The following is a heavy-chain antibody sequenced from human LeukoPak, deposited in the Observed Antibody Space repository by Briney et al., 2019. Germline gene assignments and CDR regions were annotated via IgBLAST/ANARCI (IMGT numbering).Heavy chain of an antibody. Sequence: RSGGSLRLSCAASGFTFCSSSMNWVRQAPGKGLEFVSSISPSSSYIYYADSVKGRFTISRDDAKNSLFLQMNSLRAEDTAVYYCAREGGYCSGGSCRFFDYWGQGTLVTVSS. D-gene: IGHD2-15*01. CDR3: AREGGYCSGGSCRFFDY. J-gene: IGHJ4*02. V-gene: IGHV3-21*06. CDR2: ISPSSSYI. CDR1: GFTFCSSS.